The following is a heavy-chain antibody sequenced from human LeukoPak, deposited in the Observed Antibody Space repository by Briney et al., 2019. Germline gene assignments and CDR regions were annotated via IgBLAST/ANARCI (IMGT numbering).Heavy chain of an antibody. CDR2: ISAYNGNT. J-gene: IGHJ5*02. CDR3: ARGFQTIVVVPAALDWFDP. D-gene: IGHD2-2*01. V-gene: IGHV1-18*01. CDR1: GYTFTSYG. Sequence: ASVKVSCKASGYTFTSYGISWVRQVPGQGLEWMGWISAYNGNTNYAQKLQGRVTMTTDTSTSTAYMELRSLRSDDTAVYYCARGFQTIVVVPAALDWFDPWGQGTLVTVSS.